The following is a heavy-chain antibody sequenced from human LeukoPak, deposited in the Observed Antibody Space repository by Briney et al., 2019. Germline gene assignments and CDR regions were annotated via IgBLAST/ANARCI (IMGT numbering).Heavy chain of an antibody. Sequence: SVQDSCKAPVGTFRSYPISWVRQAPGQGLAWMGEIIPLFDTVSYARNFQGRVTISADEFTSTDYMELSSLRSDDTAVYYCARDRPGNSLEYWGQGTLVTVSS. J-gene: IGHJ4*02. CDR2: IIPLFDTV. CDR3: ARDRPGNSLEY. CDR1: VGTFRSYP. V-gene: IGHV1-69*01. D-gene: IGHD4-23*01.